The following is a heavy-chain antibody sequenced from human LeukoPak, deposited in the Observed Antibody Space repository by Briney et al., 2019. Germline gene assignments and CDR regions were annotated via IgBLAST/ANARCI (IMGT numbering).Heavy chain of an antibody. CDR3: ATTDYGGNSNWFDH. D-gene: IGHD4-23*01. CDR2: FDPEDGET. J-gene: IGHJ5*02. Sequence: ASVKVSCKVSGYTLTELSMHWVRQAPGKGLEWMGGFDPEDGETIYAQKFQGRVTMTEDTSTDTAYMELSSLRSEDTAVYYCATTDYGGNSNWFDHWGQGTLVTVSS. V-gene: IGHV1-24*01. CDR1: GYTLTELS.